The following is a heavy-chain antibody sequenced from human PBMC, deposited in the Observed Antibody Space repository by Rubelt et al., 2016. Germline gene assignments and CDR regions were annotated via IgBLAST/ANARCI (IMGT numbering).Heavy chain of an antibody. Sequence: QVQLVQSGAEVKKPGASVKVSCKASGYTFTGYYMHWVRQAPGQGLEWMGWINPNSGGTNYAQKCQGRVTMTRDTSTSTAYMGLSRLRSDDTAVYYCARFAIGGHSSGYLFDYWGQGTLVTVSS. D-gene: IGHD3-22*01. CDR3: ARFAIGGHSSGYLFDY. CDR2: INPNSGGT. J-gene: IGHJ4*02. CDR1: GYTFTGYY. V-gene: IGHV1-2*02.